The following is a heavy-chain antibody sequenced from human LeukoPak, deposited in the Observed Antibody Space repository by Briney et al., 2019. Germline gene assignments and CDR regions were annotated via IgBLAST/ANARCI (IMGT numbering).Heavy chain of an antibody. CDR3: ARDLGYCSGGSCSTKGIFDY. Sequence: AASVKVSCKASGYTFTSYGISWVRQAPGQGLEWMGWISAYNGNTNYAQKLQGRVTMTTDTSTSTAYMELRSLRSDDTAVYYCARDLGYCSGGSCSTKGIFDYWGQGTLVTVSS. V-gene: IGHV1-18*01. CDR1: GYTFTSYG. D-gene: IGHD2-15*01. J-gene: IGHJ4*02. CDR2: ISAYNGNT.